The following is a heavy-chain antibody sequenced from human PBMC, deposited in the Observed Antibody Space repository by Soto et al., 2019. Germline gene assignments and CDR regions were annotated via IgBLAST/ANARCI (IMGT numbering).Heavy chain of an antibody. J-gene: IGHJ4*02. CDR2: INPRGGST. Sequence: QVQLVQSGAEVKRPGASVKVSCKTSGYTFTTYYMHWVRQAPGQGLEWMGVINPRGGSTSYAQKFQARVTMARDTATNTVYMEVSALRSEDTAVYYCARDPYCGGGSCYTYLFDYWGQGTLVTVSS. CDR3: ARDPYCGGGSCYTYLFDY. D-gene: IGHD2-15*01. V-gene: IGHV1-46*01. CDR1: GYTFTTYY.